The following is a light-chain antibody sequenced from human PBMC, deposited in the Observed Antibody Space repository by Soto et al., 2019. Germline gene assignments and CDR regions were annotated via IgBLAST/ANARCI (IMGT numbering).Light chain of an antibody. V-gene: IGKV1-33*01. CDR3: QPYDTLPPT. J-gene: IGKJ4*01. CDR1: QAIRNY. Sequence: DIQMTQSPSSLSASVGDRVTITCQASQAIRNYLNWYQQRPGTAPKLLIYGGSTLETGVPSRFSGRGSAADFTLTISSLQPEDIATYYCQPYDTLPPTVGGGTKVEIK. CDR2: GGS.